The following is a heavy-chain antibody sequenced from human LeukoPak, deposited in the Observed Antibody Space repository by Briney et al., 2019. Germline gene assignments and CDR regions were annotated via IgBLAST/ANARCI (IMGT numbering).Heavy chain of an antibody. V-gene: IGHV4-4*07. Sequence: KPSETLSLTCTVSGGSISSYYWSWIRQPAGKGLEWIGRIYTSGSTNYNPSLKSRVTMSVDTSKNQFSLKLSSVTAADTAVYYCARWAETGYCSSTNCYARGSGSPYYCYGMDVWGQGTTVTVSS. D-gene: IGHD2-2*01. CDR1: GGSISSYY. CDR3: ARWAETGYCSSTNCYARGSGSPYYCYGMDV. J-gene: IGHJ6*02. CDR2: IYTSGST.